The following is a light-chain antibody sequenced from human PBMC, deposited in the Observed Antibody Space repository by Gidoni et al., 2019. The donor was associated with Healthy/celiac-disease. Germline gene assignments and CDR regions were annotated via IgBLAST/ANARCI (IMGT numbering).Light chain of an antibody. V-gene: IGLV3-19*01. CDR1: SLSSYY. CDR2: GKN. J-gene: IGLJ1*01. CDR3: NSRDSSGNHLGV. Sequence: SSELTQDPAVSVALGQTVRITCQGDSLSSYYASWYQQKPGQAPVLVIYGKNNRPSGIPDRFSGSSSGNTASLTITGAQAEDEADYYCNSRDSSGNHLGVFGTGTKVXV.